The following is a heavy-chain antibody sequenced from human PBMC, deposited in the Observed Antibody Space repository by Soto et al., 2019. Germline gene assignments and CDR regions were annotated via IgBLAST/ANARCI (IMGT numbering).Heavy chain of an antibody. CDR3: ASYDFWNDPADV. V-gene: IGHV3-21*01. D-gene: IGHD3-3*01. Sequence: EVQLVESGGGLVKPGGSLRLSCAASGFTFSSYSMNWVRQAPGKGLEWVSSISSNSNYIYNADSVKGRFTISRDNSKNTLYLQMNSLRAEDTAVYYCASYDFWNDPADVWGQGTTVTVSS. CDR2: ISSNSNYI. CDR1: GFTFSSYS. J-gene: IGHJ6*02.